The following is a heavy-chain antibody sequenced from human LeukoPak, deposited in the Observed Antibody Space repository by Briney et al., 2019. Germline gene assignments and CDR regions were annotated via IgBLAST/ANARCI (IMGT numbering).Heavy chain of an antibody. CDR1: GGSISSYY. J-gene: IGHJ5*02. Sequence: PSETLSLTCTVSGGSISSYYWSWIRQPPGKGLEWIGYIYYSGSTNYNPSLKSRVTISVDTSKNQFSLKLSSVTAADTAVYYCAREEGLRFLENGVWFDPWGQGTLVTVSS. V-gene: IGHV4-59*01. CDR3: AREEGLRFLENGVWFDP. D-gene: IGHD3-3*01. CDR2: IYYSGST.